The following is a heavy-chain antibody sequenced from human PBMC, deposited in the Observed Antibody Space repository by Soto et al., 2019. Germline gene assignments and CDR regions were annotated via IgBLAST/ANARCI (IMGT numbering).Heavy chain of an antibody. Sequence: SVKVSCKASGGTFSSYTISWVRQDPGQGLEWMGRIIPILGIANYAQKFQGRVTITADKSTSTAYMELSSLRSEDTAVYYCARGEPAAIKGYYYYMDVWGKGTTVTVSS. CDR3: ARGEPAAIKGYYYYMDV. D-gene: IGHD2-2*02. J-gene: IGHJ6*03. CDR1: GGTFSSYT. CDR2: IIPILGIA. V-gene: IGHV1-69*02.